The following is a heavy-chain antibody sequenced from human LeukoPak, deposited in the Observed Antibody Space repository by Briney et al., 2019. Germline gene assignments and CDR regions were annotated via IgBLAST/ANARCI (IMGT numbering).Heavy chain of an antibody. CDR3: ARVIAAAGPSDDY. V-gene: IGHV4-38-2*02. Sequence: SETLSLTCTVSGYSISSGYYWGWIRQPPGKGLEWIGSIYHSGRTFYNPSLKSRVTISVDTSKNQFSLKLTSVTAADTAVYYCARVIAAAGPSDDYWGQGTLVTVSS. J-gene: IGHJ4*02. CDR1: GYSISSGYY. CDR2: IYHSGRT. D-gene: IGHD6-13*01.